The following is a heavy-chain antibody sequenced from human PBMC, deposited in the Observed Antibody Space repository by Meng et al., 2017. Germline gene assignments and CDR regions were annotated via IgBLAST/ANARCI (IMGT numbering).Heavy chain of an antibody. CDR2: IKTDGNEQ. CDR3: ASYRLPYAFSV. Sequence: GESLKISCAASGFTFGGYWMSWVLQAPGKGLEWVANIKTDGNEQHYMDSVKGRFTISRDNARNSLYLQMDSLSAEDTAVYYCASYRLPYAFSVWGPGTVVTVSS. J-gene: IGHJ3*01. CDR1: GFTFGGYW. V-gene: IGHV3-7*01.